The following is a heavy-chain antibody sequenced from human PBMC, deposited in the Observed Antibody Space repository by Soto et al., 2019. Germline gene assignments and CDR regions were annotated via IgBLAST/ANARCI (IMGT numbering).Heavy chain of an antibody. J-gene: IGHJ5*02. CDR2: INAGNGNT. CDR3: ARDSSVLTGYPNWFGP. Sequence: ASVKVSCKASGYTFTSYAMHWVRQAPGQRLEWMGWINAGNGNTKYSQKFQGRVTITRDTSASTAYMELSSLRSEDTAVYYCARDSSVLTGYPNWFGPWGQGTLVTVSS. V-gene: IGHV1-3*01. D-gene: IGHD3-9*01. CDR1: GYTFTSYA.